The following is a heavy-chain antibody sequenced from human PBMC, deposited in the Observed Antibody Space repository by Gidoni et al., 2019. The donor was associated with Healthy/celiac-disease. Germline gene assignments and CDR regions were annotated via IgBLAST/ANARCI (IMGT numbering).Heavy chain of an antibody. Sequence: EVQLVLSGGVLVQPVGSLLHSGAAAWFPFSGSAMLWFRQASGKGLEWVGRIRSKANSNATAYAASVKGRFTISRDDSKNTAYLQMNSLKTEDTAVYYCTSLLSPSVWGQGTLVTVSS. J-gene: IGHJ4*02. CDR1: WFPFSGSA. CDR2: IRSKANSNAT. V-gene: IGHV3-73*02. CDR3: TSLLSPSV. D-gene: IGHD3-10*01.